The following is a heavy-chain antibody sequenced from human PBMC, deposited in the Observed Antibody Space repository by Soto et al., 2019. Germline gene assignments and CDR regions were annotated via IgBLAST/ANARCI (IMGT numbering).Heavy chain of an antibody. V-gene: IGHV4-34*01. CDR2: INHSGST. D-gene: IGHD6-13*01. J-gene: IGHJ6*03. CDR3: ARGRRGRIAAAAGYYYMDV. CDR1: GGSSSGYY. Sequence: SETLSPTCAVYGGSSSGYYWRWIRQPPGKGLEWIGEINHSGSTNYNPSLKSRVTISVDTSKNQFSLKLSSVTAADTAVYYCARGRRGRIAAAAGYYYMDVWGKGTTVTVSS.